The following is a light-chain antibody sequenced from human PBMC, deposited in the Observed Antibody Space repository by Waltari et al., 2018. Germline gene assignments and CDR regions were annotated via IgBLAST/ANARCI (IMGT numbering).Light chain of an antibody. CDR3: SAFDSSLVEVV. J-gene: IGLJ2*01. CDR2: NNN. V-gene: IGLV10-54*02. Sequence: QAGLTQSPSLSKALGQTATLTCAGNSNNVGYQGTTWLQQRQGPPPKLPFYNNNSRPPGISDRVSESTAGNTAFLFITGLQPEDEADYYCSAFDSSLVEVVFGGGTKLTVL. CDR1: SNNVGYQG.